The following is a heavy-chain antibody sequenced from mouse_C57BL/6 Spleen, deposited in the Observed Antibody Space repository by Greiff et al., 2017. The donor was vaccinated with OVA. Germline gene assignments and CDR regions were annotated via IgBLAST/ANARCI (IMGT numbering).Heavy chain of an antibody. V-gene: IGHV1-81*01. CDR2: IYPRSGNT. CDR1: GYTFTSYG. Sequence: QVQLQQSGAELARPGASVKLSCKASGYTFTSYGISWVKQRTGQGLEWIGEIYPRSGNTSYNEKFKGKATMTADKSSSTAYMELRSLTSGDAAVYFCSRGGGDDWGQGTTLTVSS. J-gene: IGHJ2*01. CDR3: SRGGGDD.